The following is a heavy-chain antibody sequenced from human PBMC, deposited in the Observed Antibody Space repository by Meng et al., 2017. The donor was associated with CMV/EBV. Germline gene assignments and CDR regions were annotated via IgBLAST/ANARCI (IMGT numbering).Heavy chain of an antibody. CDR3: ARGDSGSYFDY. J-gene: IGHJ4*02. Sequence: LSCSASGFTFSRYSMNCVRQAPGKGLEWVSSISSSSSYIYYADSVKGRFTISRDNAKNSLYLQMNSLRAEDTAVYYCARGDSGSYFDYWGQGTLVTVSS. CDR1: GFTFSRYS. V-gene: IGHV3-21*01. D-gene: IGHD1-26*01. CDR2: ISSSSSYI.